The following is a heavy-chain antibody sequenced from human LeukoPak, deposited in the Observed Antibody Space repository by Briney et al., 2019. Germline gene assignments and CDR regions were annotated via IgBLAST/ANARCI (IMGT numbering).Heavy chain of an antibody. D-gene: IGHD3-22*01. V-gene: IGHV3-33*06. CDR2: IWYDGSNK. Sequence: GGSLRLSCTASGFTFRNYGMNWVRQAPGKGLEWVAGIWYDGSNKDYVDSVKGRFTISRDNSKNTLYLEMNSLTVEDTAVYYCAKVGIRISLIVVVFTTADDWYFDLWGRGTLVTVSS. CDR3: AKVGIRISLIVVVFTTADDWYFDL. CDR1: GFTFRNYG. J-gene: IGHJ2*01.